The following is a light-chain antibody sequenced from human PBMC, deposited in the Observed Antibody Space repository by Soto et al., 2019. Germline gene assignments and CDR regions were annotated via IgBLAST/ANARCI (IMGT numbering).Light chain of an antibody. CDR1: QGISSY. V-gene: IGKV1-9*01. CDR3: QQLNSYPRA. CDR2: AAS. J-gene: IGKJ4*01. Sequence: DIQLTQSPSFLSASVGDRVTITCRASQGISSYLAWYQQKPGKAPNLLNYAASTLQSGVPSRFSGSGSGTEFTLTISSLQPEDFATYYCQQLNSYPRAFGRGTKVEIK.